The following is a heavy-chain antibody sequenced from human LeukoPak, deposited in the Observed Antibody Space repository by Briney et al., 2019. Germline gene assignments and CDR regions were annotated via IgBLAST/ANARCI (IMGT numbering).Heavy chain of an antibody. CDR1: GYTFTGYY. Sequence: SVKVSCKASGYTFTGYYMHWVRQAPGQGLEWMGRIIPILGIANYAQKFQGRVTITADKSTSTAYMELNSLRSEDTAVYYCARVRVPYYFDYWGQGTLVTVSS. CDR3: ARVRVPYYFDY. V-gene: IGHV1-69*04. CDR2: IIPILGIA. J-gene: IGHJ4*02. D-gene: IGHD1-1*01.